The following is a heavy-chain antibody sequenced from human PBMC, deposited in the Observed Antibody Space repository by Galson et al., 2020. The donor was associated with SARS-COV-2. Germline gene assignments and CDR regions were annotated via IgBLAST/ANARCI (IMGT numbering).Heavy chain of an antibody. CDR3: ARDLWGITGTTLIDY. CDR2: ISAYNGNT. Sequence: ASVKVSCKASGYTFTSYGISWVRQAPGQGLEWMGWISAYNGNTNYAQKLQGRVTMTTDTSTSTAYMELRSLRSDDTAVYYCARDLWGITGTTLIDYWGQGTLVTVSS. J-gene: IGHJ4*02. CDR1: GYTFTSYG. D-gene: IGHD1-20*01. V-gene: IGHV1-18*04.